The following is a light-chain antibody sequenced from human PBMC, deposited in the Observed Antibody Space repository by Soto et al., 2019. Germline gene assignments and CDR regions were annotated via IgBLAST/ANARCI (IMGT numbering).Light chain of an antibody. CDR3: CSYAGSSTNYV. J-gene: IGLJ1*01. Sequence: QSALTQPASVSGSPGQSITISCTGTSSDVGSYNLVSWYQQHPGKAPKLMIYEVSKRPSGVSNRFSGSKSGNTASLTISGLQAEDDADYYCCSYAGSSTNYVFGTGTKVTVL. CDR2: EVS. CDR1: SSDVGSYNL. V-gene: IGLV2-23*02.